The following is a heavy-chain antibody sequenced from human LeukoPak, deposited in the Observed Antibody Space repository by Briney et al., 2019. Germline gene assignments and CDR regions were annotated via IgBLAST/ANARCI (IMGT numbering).Heavy chain of an antibody. V-gene: IGHV4-59*08. J-gene: IGHJ5*02. D-gene: IGHD6-19*01. Sequence: SETLSLTCAVYGGSFSGYYWSWIRQPPGKGLEWIGYIYYSGSTNYNPSLKSRVTISVDTSKNQFSLKLSSVTAADSAVYYCARQRKMGIAVAGTGGWFDPWGQGTLVTVSS. CDR3: ARQRKMGIAVAGTGGWFDP. CDR2: IYYSGST. CDR1: GGSFSGYY.